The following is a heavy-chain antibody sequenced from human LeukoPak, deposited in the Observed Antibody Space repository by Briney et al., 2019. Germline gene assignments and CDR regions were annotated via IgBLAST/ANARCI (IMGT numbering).Heavy chain of an antibody. D-gene: IGHD3-22*01. CDR3: AKDSGYYDSSGYKSNYFDY. Sequence: GRSLRLSCAASGFTFDDYAMHWVRQAQGKGLEWVSGISWNSGSIGYADSVKGRFTISRDNAKNSLYLQMNSLRAEDTALYYCAKDSGYYDSSGYKSNYFDYWGQGTLVTVSS. V-gene: IGHV3-9*01. CDR1: GFTFDDYA. CDR2: ISWNSGSI. J-gene: IGHJ4*02.